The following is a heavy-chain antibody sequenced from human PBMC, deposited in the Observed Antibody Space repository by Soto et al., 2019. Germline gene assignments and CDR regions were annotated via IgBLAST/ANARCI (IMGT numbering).Heavy chain of an antibody. J-gene: IGHJ4*02. Sequence: SETLSLTCTVSCGSISSYYWSWIRQPPGKGLEWIGYIYFRGSTHYNPSLKSRVSFSIDTSKNQFSLNLRSVTAADTAVYYCARDAYSSSWLDYWGQGTLVTVSS. CDR2: IYFRGST. V-gene: IGHV4-59*01. CDR3: ARDAYSSSWLDY. CDR1: CGSISSYY. D-gene: IGHD6-13*01.